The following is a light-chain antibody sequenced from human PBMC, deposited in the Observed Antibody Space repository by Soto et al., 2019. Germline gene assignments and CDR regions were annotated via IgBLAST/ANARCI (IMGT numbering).Light chain of an antibody. J-gene: IGKJ3*01. V-gene: IGKV1-5*03. CDR1: QSISSW. CDR2: KAS. CDR3: QQYYRLVT. Sequence: DIQMTQSPSTLSASPGDRVTITCRASQSISSWLAWYQQKPGKAPKLLIYKASSLESGVPSRFSGSGSGTEFTLTISSLQPDDSATYYCQQYYRLVTFGPGTKVEIK.